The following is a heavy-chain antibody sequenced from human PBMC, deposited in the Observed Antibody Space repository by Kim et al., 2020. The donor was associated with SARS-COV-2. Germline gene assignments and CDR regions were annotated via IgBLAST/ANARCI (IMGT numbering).Heavy chain of an antibody. V-gene: IGHV1-69*13. CDR1: GGTFSSYA. J-gene: IGHJ4*02. CDR3: ARRGNTTWYDY. Sequence: SVKVSCRASGGTFSSYAITWLRQAPGQGLEWMGAIISIFPEANYAQNFQGRVTITADESTSTAYMELSSLGSEDTAVYYCARRGNTTWYDYWGQGTLVTVSS. D-gene: IGHD6-13*01. CDR2: IISIFPEA.